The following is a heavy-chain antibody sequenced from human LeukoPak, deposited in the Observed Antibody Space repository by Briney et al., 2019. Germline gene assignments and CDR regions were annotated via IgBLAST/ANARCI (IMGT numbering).Heavy chain of an antibody. CDR3: ARHASLSIAAYFEY. CDR2: IYYSGST. J-gene: IGHJ4*02. Sequence: PSETLSLTCTVSGGSISSSSCYWGWIRQPPGKGLEWIGTIYYSGSTYHNPSLKSRVTISVDTSKNQFSLKLSSVTTADTAVYYCARHASLSIAAYFEYWGQGTLVTVSS. V-gene: IGHV4-39*01. CDR1: GGSISSSSCY. D-gene: IGHD6-6*01.